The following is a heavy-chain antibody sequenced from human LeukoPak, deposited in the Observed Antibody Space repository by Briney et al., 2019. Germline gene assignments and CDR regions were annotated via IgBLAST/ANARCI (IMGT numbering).Heavy chain of an antibody. D-gene: IGHD2-15*01. CDR1: GFTFSSYA. CDR2: ISYEGSNK. Sequence: PGWSLTLSCASSGFTFSSYAMHWVRQAPGKELEGVAVISYEGSNKYYADFVKGRFTISRDNSKNTLYLQMNSLRAEDTAVYYCARDRYCSGGSCYFQWLVLEGYSSTPGDYWGQGTLVTVSS. CDR3: ARDRYCSGGSCYFQWLVLEGYSSTPGDY. V-gene: IGHV3-30-3*01. J-gene: IGHJ4*02.